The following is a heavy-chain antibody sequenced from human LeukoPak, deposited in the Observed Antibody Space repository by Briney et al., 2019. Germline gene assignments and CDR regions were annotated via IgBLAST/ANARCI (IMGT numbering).Heavy chain of an antibody. Sequence: PGQSLRLSCAASGFTFRGHGTNWVRQAPGKELEWVSYISPGSTTIYYAESVQGRFTVSRDDAKNSLYLQVNSLSAEDTAVYYCARIRGPTVYTYYMDVWGKGTTVTVSS. J-gene: IGHJ6*03. CDR3: ARIRGPTVYTYYMDV. V-gene: IGHV3-48*04. D-gene: IGHD4-17*01. CDR2: ISPGSTTI. CDR1: GFTFRGHG.